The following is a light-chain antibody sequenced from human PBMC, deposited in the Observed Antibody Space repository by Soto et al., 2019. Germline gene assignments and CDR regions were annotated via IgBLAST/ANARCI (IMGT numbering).Light chain of an antibody. Sequence: EIVMTQSPATLSVSPGERATLSCRASQSVSSNLAWYQQKPGQAPRLLIYGASTRATGIPARFSGSRSGTEFTLTISSLQSEDFAVYYCQQYNNWPPYTFGQGTKLDIK. CDR2: GAS. J-gene: IGKJ2*01. CDR1: QSVSSN. CDR3: QQYNNWPPYT. V-gene: IGKV3-15*01.